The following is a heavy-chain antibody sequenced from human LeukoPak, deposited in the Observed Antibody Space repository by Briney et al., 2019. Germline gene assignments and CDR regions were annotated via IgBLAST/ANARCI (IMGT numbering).Heavy chain of an antibody. V-gene: IGHV3-48*01. CDR2: ISSSSSTI. J-gene: IGHJ4*02. Sequence: GGSLRLSCAASGFTFSSYSMNWVRQAPGKGLEWVSYISSSSSTIYYADSVKGRFTISRDNAKNSLYLQMNSLRAEDTAVYYCAKDYYGGNSGISDYWGQGTLVTVSS. CDR3: AKDYYGGNSGISDY. CDR1: GFTFSSYS. D-gene: IGHD4-23*01.